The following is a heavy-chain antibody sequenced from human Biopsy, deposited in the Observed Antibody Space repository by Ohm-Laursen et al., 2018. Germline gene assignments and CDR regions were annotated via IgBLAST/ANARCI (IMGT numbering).Heavy chain of an antibody. V-gene: IGHV1-69*06. CDR3: ARDTELLSIGLDYNFGMVV. CDR1: GDRFSNYP. CDR2: IIPIFNTP. J-gene: IGHJ6*02. D-gene: IGHD1-14*01. Sequence: SVKVSCKVSGDRFSNYPISWVRQAPGQGLECMGGIIPIFNTPKYAQRFQGRVTITADRSTTTAYMELSSLRSEDTAVYYCARDTELLSIGLDYNFGMVVWGQGTTVTVSS.